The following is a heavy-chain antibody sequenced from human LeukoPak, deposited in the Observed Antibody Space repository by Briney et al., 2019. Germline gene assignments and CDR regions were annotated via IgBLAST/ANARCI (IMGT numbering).Heavy chain of an antibody. Sequence: PGGSLRLSCAASGFTFDDYGMSWVRQAPGKGLEWVSGINWNGGSTGYADSVKGRFTISRDNAKNSLYLQMNSLRAEDTALYYCARAPRFIDSSGYYFDYWGQGTLVTVSS. D-gene: IGHD3-22*01. J-gene: IGHJ4*02. CDR1: GFTFDDYG. CDR2: INWNGGST. V-gene: IGHV3-20*04. CDR3: ARAPRFIDSSGYYFDY.